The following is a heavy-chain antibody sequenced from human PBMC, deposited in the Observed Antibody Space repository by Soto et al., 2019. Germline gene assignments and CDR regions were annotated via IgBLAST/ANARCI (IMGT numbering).Heavy chain of an antibody. D-gene: IGHD2-15*01. Sequence: EVQLVESGGGLVQPGGSLRLSCAASGFTFSSYALHWVRQAPGEGLEYVSTISGNGGSTYYVNSVKGRFTISRDNSKNTLYLQMGSLRAEDMGVYFCAREVVAATYDYWGQGTLVTVSS. CDR2: ISGNGGST. CDR3: AREVVAATYDY. V-gene: IGHV3-64*01. CDR1: GFTFSSYA. J-gene: IGHJ4*02.